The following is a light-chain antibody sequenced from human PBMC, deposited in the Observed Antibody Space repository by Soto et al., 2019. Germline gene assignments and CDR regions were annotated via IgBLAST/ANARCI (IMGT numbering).Light chain of an antibody. CDR3: QQRSNWPPLP. Sequence: EIVLTQSPATLSLSPGERATLSCRASQSVSSYLAWYQQKPGQAPRLHIYDASNRATGLPARFSGSGYGTDFNLPISSLEHEDFAAYYCQQRSNWPPLPFGGGTKVEIK. CDR2: DAS. CDR1: QSVSSY. J-gene: IGKJ4*01. V-gene: IGKV3-11*01.